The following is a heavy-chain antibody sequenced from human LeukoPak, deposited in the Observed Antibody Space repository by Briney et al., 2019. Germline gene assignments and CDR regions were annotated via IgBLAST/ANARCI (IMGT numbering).Heavy chain of an antibody. D-gene: IGHD2-15*01. Sequence: GESLKISCKGSGYSFTSYWIGWVRQMPGKGLEWMGTIYPGDSDTRYSPSFQGQVTISADKSISTAYLQWSSLKASDTAMYYCARRAPPKYCSGGSCYSYYYGTDVWGQGTTVTVSS. CDR3: ARRAPPKYCSGGSCYSYYYGTDV. CDR2: IYPGDSDT. CDR1: GYSFTSYW. J-gene: IGHJ6*02. V-gene: IGHV5-51*01.